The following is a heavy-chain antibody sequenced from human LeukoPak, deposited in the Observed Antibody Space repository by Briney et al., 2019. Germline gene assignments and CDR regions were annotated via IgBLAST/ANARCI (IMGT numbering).Heavy chain of an antibody. CDR1: GYSINSGYY. CDR3: ARLTAGTHFDY. V-gene: IGHV4-38-2*02. Sequence: SETLSLTCTVSGYSINSGYYWDWIRQPPGKGLEWIGSMYHGGITYYSPFLKSRVTISVDTSKNQFSLKLSSVTAADTAVYYCARLTAGTHFDYWGQGTLVTVSS. CDR2: MYHGGIT. J-gene: IGHJ4*02.